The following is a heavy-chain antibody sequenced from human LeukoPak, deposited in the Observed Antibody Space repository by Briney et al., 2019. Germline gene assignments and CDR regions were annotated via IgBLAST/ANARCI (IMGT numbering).Heavy chain of an antibody. CDR2: ISAYNGDT. CDR3: ARDHSSSCQLPDY. J-gene: IGHJ4*02. CDR1: GYTFTTYG. V-gene: IGHV1-18*01. Sequence: ASVKVSCKTSGYTFTTYGVTWVRQAPRQGLEWMGWISAYNGDTNYAQRFQDRFTMTTDTSTNTAYMELRSLRSDDTAVYYCARDHSSSCQLPDYWGQGTLVTVSS. D-gene: IGHD6-13*01.